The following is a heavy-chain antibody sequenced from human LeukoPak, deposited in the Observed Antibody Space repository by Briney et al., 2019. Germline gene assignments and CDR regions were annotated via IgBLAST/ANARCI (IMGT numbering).Heavy chain of an antibody. V-gene: IGHV1-58*02. D-gene: IGHD2-2*01. CDR2: IVVGSGNT. CDR1: GFTFTSSA. J-gene: IGHJ6*02. CDR3: PPAGYCRSTSCPPYSYNGMDV. Sequence: SVKVSCKASGFTFTSSAMQWVRQARGQRLEWIGWIVVGSGNTNYAQKFQERVTITRDMSTSTAYMELSSLRSEDTAVYYCPPAGYCRSTSCPPYSYNGMDVWGQGPTATVSS.